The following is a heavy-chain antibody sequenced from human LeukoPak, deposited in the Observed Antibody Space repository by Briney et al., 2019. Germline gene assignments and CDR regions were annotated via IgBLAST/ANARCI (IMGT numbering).Heavy chain of an antibody. D-gene: IGHD5-24*01. CDR2: ISSSGVTT. CDR3: ARAKMATGGGTFDY. CDR1: GFTFSSYE. Sequence: GGSLRLSCAASGFTFSSYEMNWVRQAPGKGLEWVSYISSSGVTTYYADSVKGRFTISRDNAKNSLYLQMNSLRAEDTAVYYCARAKMATGGGTFDYWGQGTLVTVSS. J-gene: IGHJ4*02. V-gene: IGHV3-48*03.